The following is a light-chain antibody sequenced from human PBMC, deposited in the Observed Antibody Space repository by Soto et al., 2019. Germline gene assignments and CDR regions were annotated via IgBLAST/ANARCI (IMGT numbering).Light chain of an antibody. CDR2: GAS. Sequence: EIVFTQSPGTLSLSPGERATLSCRASQSVSSSYLAWYQQKPGQAPRLLIYGASSRATGIPDRFSGSGSGTDFTLIISRXEPEDFAVYYCHQYGSSAWTFGQGTKVDIK. J-gene: IGKJ1*01. CDR3: HQYGSSAWT. CDR1: QSVSSSY. V-gene: IGKV3-20*01.